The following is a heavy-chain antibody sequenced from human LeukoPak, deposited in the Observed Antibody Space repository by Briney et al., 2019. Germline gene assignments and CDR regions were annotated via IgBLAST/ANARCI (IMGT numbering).Heavy chain of an antibody. CDR1: GGSIRSYY. Sequence: SETLSLTCTVSGGSIRSYYWSWIRQPPGKGLEWMGYIYYSGSTNYNPSLKSRVSISVDTSKNQYSLKLSSVTAADTAVYYCARTGSTVTMLYPFDHWGQGTLVTVSS. D-gene: IGHD4-17*01. CDR3: ARTGSTVTMLYPFDH. V-gene: IGHV4-59*01. J-gene: IGHJ4*02. CDR2: IYYSGST.